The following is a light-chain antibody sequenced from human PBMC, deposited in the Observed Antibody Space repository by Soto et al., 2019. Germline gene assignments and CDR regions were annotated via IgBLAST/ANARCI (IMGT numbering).Light chain of an antibody. CDR2: DAS. V-gene: IGKV3-11*01. Sequence: EIVLTQSPATLSLSPGERATLSCRASQSVSSYLAWYQQKPGQAPRLLIYDASNRATGIPARFSGSGSGTDFTLTISRLEPADFSVYYRQQLSNWPPPFGGGTKVEIK. J-gene: IGKJ4*01. CDR3: QQLSNWPPP. CDR1: QSVSSY.